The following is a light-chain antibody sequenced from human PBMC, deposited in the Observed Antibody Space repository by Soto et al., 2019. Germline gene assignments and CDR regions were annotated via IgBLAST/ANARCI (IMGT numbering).Light chain of an antibody. CDR3: QQYGSSQYS. CDR1: QSVSSNY. Sequence: EIVLTQSPGTLSLSPGERATLSCRASQSVSSNYLAWYQQKPGQTPRLLIYGASSRATDIPGRFSGSGSGTDFTLTISRLEHEDFAVYYCQQYGSSQYSFGQGTKLEIK. CDR2: GAS. V-gene: IGKV3-20*01. J-gene: IGKJ2*01.